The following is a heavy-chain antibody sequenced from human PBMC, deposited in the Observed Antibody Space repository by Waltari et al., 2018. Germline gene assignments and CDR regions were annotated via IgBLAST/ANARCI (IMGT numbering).Heavy chain of an antibody. D-gene: IGHD7-27*01. V-gene: IGHV3-7*01. CDR2: INEDESEK. J-gene: IGHJ4*02. CDR1: GFTFSSYW. CDR3: ARANWGALDY. Sequence: EVRLVESGGDLVQPGGYLRLSCVGSGFTFSSYWMRWVRQTPGKGREWVANINEDESEKYYVDSVKGRFTISRDNAKNSLVLQMDSLRGEDTAVYYCARANWGALDYWGQGALVIVSS.